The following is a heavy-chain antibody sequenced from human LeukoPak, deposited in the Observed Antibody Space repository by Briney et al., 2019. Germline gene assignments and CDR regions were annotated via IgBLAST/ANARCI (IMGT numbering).Heavy chain of an antibody. CDR1: GGTFSSYA. D-gene: IGHD1-26*01. CDR3: ARGEEVGAPDY. V-gene: IGHV1-69*04. CDR2: IIPILGIA. Sequence: SVKVSCKASGGTFSSYAISWVRQAPGQGLEWMGRIIPILGIANYAQKFQGRVTITADKSTSTAYMELSSLRSEDTAVYYCARGEEVGAPDYWGQGTLVTVSS. J-gene: IGHJ4*02.